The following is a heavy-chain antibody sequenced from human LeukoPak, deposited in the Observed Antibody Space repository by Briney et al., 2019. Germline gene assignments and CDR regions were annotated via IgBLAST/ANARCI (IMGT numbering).Heavy chain of an antibody. D-gene: IGHD6-13*01. Sequence: GGSLRLSCVGSGFTFSSHWMSWVRQAPGRGLEWVANIKQDGSEKYYVDSGRGRFTISRDNAKNSLYLQMNSLRLGDTAMYYCVREGSIWYERPGDWGQGTLVTVSS. CDR2: IKQDGSEK. J-gene: IGHJ4*02. V-gene: IGHV3-7*04. CDR3: VREGSIWYERPGD. CDR1: GFTFSSHW.